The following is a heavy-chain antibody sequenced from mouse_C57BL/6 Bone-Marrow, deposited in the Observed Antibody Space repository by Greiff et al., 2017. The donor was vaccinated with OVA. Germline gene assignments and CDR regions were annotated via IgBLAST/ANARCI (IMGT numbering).Heavy chain of an antibody. D-gene: IGHD2-1*01. V-gene: IGHV14-4*01. CDR3: TTCGNYKGAMDY. CDR2: IDPENGDT. J-gene: IGHJ4*01. Sequence: EVQLVESGAELVRPGASVKLSCTASGFNIKDDYMHWVKQRPEQGLEWIGWIDPENGDTESASKFQGKATITADTSSNTAYLQLSSLTSEDTAVYYCTTCGNYKGAMDYWGQGTSVTVSS. CDR1: GFNIKDDY.